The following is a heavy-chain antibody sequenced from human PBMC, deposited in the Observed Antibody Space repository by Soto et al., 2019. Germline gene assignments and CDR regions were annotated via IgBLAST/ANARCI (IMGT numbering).Heavy chain of an antibody. D-gene: IGHD5-12*01. J-gene: IGHJ4*02. V-gene: IGHV4-39*01. CDR3: AIYERGYSGYGF. CDR2: IYYSGST. Sequence: LSLTCTVSGGSISSSSYYWGWIRQPPGKGLEWIGSIYYSGSTYYNPSLKSRVTISVDTSKNQFSLKLSSVTAADTAVYYCAIYERGYSGYGFWGQGTLVTVSS. CDR1: GGSISSSSYY.